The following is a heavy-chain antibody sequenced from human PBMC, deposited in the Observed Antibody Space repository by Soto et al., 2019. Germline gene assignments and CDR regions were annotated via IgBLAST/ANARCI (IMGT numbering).Heavy chain of an antibody. CDR2: IMPIFRTP. J-gene: IGHJ6*02. CDR1: GGTFRNSA. V-gene: IGHV1-69*12. Sequence: QVQLEQSGAEVKKPGSSVKVSCKASGGTFRNSAISWVRQAPGQGLEWMGGIMPIFRTPDYAQKFQGRVTITADESTTTADMELRGLRSDDTAVYFCARASDRPQSGGNSSYILGVWGHGTTVTV. D-gene: IGHD1-7*01. CDR3: ARASDRPQSGGNSSYILGV.